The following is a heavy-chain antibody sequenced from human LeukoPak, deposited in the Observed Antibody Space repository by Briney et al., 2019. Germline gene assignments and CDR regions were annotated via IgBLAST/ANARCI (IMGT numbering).Heavy chain of an antibody. D-gene: IGHD1-26*01. V-gene: IGHV4-59*08. CDR1: GGSIRSYY. CDR3: ARRGSGTYFLDY. CDR2: IYYSGTT. Sequence: KPSETLSLTCTVSGGSIRSYYWSWIRQPPGKGLEWIGYIYYSGTTNYNPSLKSRVTISVDTSKNQFSLKLSSVTAADTAVYYCARRGSGTYFLDYWGQGTLVTVSS. J-gene: IGHJ4*02.